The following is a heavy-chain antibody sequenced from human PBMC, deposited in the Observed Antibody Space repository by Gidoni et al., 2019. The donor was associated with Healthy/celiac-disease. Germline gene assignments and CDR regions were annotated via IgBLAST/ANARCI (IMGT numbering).Heavy chain of an antibody. D-gene: IGHD3-16*01. CDR3: AGPLHLGAISSSAFDV. CDR2: IFVSGST. J-gene: IGHJ3*01. V-gene: IGHV4-4*02. Sequence: QVQLQESGPGLVKPSGTLSLTCAVSGGSISTRKYWSWVRQSPGKGLEWIGEIFVSGSTNYNPSLKSRVTISVDKSKKHFSLRLDSVTAADTAMYFCAGPLHLGAISSSAFDVWGQGTMVTVSS. CDR1: GGSISTRKY.